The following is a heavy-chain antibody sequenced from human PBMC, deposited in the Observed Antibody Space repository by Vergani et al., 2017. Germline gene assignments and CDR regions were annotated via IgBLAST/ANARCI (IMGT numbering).Heavy chain of an antibody. CDR3: ARVSGGTDWSFDL. Sequence: QVQLQESGPGLVKPSETLSLTCTVSGGSISSYYWTWIRQPPGKGLEWIGDIYYSGSTNYNPSLKRRVTISVDTSKNQFSLKLSSVTAADTAVYYCARVSGGTDWSFDLWGRGTLVTVSS. D-gene: IGHD1-26*01. CDR1: GGSISSYY. J-gene: IGHJ2*01. V-gene: IGHV4-59*01. CDR2: IYYSGST.